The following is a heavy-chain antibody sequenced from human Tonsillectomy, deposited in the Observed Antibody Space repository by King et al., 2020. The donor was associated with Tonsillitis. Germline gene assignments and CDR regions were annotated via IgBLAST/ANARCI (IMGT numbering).Heavy chain of an antibody. Sequence: QLVQSGAEGKKPGESLKISCKGSGYSFTSYWIGWVRQMPGKGLEWMGIVYPGDSDTRYSPSFQGQVTISADKSISTAYLQWSSLKASDTAVYYCARPVYFDILTGYPPDAFDIWGQGTMVTVSS. CDR2: VYPGDSDT. V-gene: IGHV5-51*01. D-gene: IGHD3-9*01. CDR3: ARPVYFDILTGYPPDAFDI. J-gene: IGHJ3*02. CDR1: GYSFTSYW.